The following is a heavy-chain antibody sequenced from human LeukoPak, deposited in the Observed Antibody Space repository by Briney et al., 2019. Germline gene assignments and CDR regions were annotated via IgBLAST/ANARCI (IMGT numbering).Heavy chain of an antibody. CDR2: ISYDGSNK. V-gene: IGHV3-30*18. CDR1: GFTFSSYG. D-gene: IGHD6-13*01. J-gene: IGHJ4*02. CDR3: AKGLGDSSSWYSF. Sequence: GGSLRLSCAASGFTFSSYGMHWVRQAPGKGLEWVAVISYDGSNKYYADSVKGRFTISRDNSKNTLYLQMNSLRAEDTAVYYCAKGLGDSSSWYSFWGQGTLVTVSS.